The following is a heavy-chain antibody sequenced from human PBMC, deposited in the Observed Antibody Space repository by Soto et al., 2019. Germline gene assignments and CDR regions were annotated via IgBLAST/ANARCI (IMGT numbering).Heavy chain of an antibody. CDR3: ARGPLGDGYKLDD. J-gene: IGHJ4*02. CDR2: INPNSGGT. V-gene: IGHV1-2*04. D-gene: IGHD5-12*01. CDR1: GYTFTGYY. Sequence: ASVKVSCKASGYTFTGYYMHWVRQAPGQGLEWMGWINPNSGGTNYAQKFQGWVTMTRDTSISTAYMELSSLRSEDTAVYYCARGPLGDGYKLDDRGQGSLVTGSS.